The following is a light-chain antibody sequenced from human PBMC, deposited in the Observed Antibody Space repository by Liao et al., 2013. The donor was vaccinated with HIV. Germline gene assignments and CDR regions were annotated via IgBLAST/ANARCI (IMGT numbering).Light chain of an antibody. CDR3: QVWDSTSDHRV. V-gene: IGLV3-21*04. J-gene: IGLJ3*02. CDR2: YDS. Sequence: SYELTQPPSVSVAPGKTARITCGGNNIGGKSVHWYQQQPGQAPVLVISYDSERPSGIPERFSGSNSGNTATLTISRVEAGDEADYYCQVWDSTSDHRVFGGGTKLTVV. CDR1: NIGGKS.